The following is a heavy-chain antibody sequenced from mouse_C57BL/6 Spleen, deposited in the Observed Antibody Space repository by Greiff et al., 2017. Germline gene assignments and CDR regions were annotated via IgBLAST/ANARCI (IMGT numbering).Heavy chain of an antibody. D-gene: IGHD1-1*02. J-gene: IGHJ4*01. Sequence: QVQLKQPGAELVRPGSSVKLSCKASGYTFTSYWMHWVKQRPIQGLEWIGNIDPSDSETHYNQKFKDKATLTVDKSSSTAYMQLSSLTSEDSAVYYCARSVVARGAMDYWGQGTSVTVSS. V-gene: IGHV1-52*01. CDR1: GYTFTSYW. CDR3: ARSVVARGAMDY. CDR2: IDPSDSET.